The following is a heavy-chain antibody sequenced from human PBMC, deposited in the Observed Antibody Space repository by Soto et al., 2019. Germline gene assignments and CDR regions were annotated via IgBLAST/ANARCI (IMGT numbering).Heavy chain of an antibody. CDR1: GGSFSGYY. Sequence: QVQLQQWGAGLLKPSETLSLTCAVYGGSFSGYYWSWIRQPPGKGLEWIGEINHSGSTNYNPSLKSRVTISVDTSKNQFSLKLSSVTAADTAVYYCARCRPVVPAAIDNYYYYYMDVWGKGTTVTVSS. V-gene: IGHV4-34*01. CDR3: ARCRPVVPAAIDNYYYYYMDV. CDR2: INHSGST. D-gene: IGHD2-2*01. J-gene: IGHJ6*03.